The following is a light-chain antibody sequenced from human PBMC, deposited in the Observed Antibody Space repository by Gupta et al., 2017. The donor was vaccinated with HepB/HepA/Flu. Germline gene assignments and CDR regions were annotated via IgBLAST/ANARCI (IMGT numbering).Light chain of an antibody. CDR2: DAS. V-gene: IGKV3-11*01. J-gene: IGKJ4*01. CDR3: QWRINGPPEGT. CDR1: QSVSSY. Sequence: VLTQSPATLSLSPGERATLSCRASQSVSSYFAWYQQKPGQAPMLLIYDASIRAPGITAMLSGNGQGTDFTLTISSREPEDSALHYCQWRINGPPEGTFGGATKIEIK.